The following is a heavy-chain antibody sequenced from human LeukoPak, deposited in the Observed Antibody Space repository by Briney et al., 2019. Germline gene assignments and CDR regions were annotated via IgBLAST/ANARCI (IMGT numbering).Heavy chain of an antibody. V-gene: IGHV4-34*01. CDR3: ASISSSWDYYYYYYMDV. CDR2: INHSGST. Sequence: PSETLSLTCAVYGGSFSGYYWSWIRQPPGKGLEWIGEINHSGSTNYNPSLKSRVTISVDTSKNQFSLKLSSVTAADTAVYYCASISSSWDYYYYYYMDVWGKGTTVTISS. CDR1: GGSFSGYY. D-gene: IGHD6-13*01. J-gene: IGHJ6*03.